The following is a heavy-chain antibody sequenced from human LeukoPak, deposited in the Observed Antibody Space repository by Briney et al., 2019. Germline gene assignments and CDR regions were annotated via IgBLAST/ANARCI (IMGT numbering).Heavy chain of an antibody. J-gene: IGHJ4*02. Sequence: GGSLRLXCAASGFSLSSCGMHWVRQAPGKGLEWVAFMSFDGNNKYYADSVKGRFTISRDSSKNTLYLQMNSLRAEDTAVYYCAKDPLQYGSGSYYFDYWGQGTLVTVSS. V-gene: IGHV3-30*02. CDR1: GFSLSSCG. CDR2: MSFDGNNK. D-gene: IGHD3-10*01. CDR3: AKDPLQYGSGSYYFDY.